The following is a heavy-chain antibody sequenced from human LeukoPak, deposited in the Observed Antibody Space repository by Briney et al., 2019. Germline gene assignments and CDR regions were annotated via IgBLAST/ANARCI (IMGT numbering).Heavy chain of an antibody. CDR2: IDPRDSDA. CDR1: GYIFTYYW. CDR3: ARGLDPPYYYYGMDV. D-gene: IGHD1-1*01. J-gene: IGHJ6*02. Sequence: GESLQVSCKASGYIFTYYWIAWVRQMPGKGLEWMGTIDPRDSDARYSPSFQGQVSISADKSISTAYLQWSSLKASDTAMYYCARGLDPPYYYYGMDVWGQGTTVTVSS. V-gene: IGHV5-51*01.